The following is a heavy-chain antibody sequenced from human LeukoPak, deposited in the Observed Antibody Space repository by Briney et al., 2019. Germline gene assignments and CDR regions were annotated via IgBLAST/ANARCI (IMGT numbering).Heavy chain of an antibody. J-gene: IGHJ4*02. V-gene: IGHV4-34*01. Sequence: SETLSLTCAVYGGSLSGYYWSWIRQPPGKGLEWIGEINHSGSTNYNPSLKSRVTISVDTSKNQFSLKLSSVTAADTAVYYCARGYSGYLYWGQGTLVTVSS. CDR2: INHSGST. CDR1: GGSLSGYY. D-gene: IGHD5-12*01. CDR3: ARGYSGYLY.